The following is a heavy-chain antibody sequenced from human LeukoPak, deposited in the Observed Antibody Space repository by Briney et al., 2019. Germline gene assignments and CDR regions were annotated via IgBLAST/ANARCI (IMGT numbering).Heavy chain of an antibody. CDR2: INPNSGGT. D-gene: IGHD2-2*01. CDR3: ALVGVYPATPGAFDI. CDR1: GYTFTGYY. V-gene: IGHV1-2*02. Sequence: ASVKVSCKASGYTFTGYYMHWVRQAPGQGLEWMGWINPNSGGTNYAQKFQGRVTMTRDTSISTAYMELSRLRSEDTAVYYCALVGVYPATPGAFDIWGQGTMVTVSS. J-gene: IGHJ3*02.